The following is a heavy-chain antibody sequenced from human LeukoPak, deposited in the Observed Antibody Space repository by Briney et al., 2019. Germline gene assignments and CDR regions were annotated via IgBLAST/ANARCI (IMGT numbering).Heavy chain of an antibody. CDR2: INHSGST. J-gene: IGHJ4*02. Sequence: SETLSLSCAVYGGSFSGYYWSWIRQPPGKGLEWIGEINHSGSTNYNSSLKSRVTISVDTSKNQFSLKLSSVTAADTAVYYCAREKPRGYSGYDSGYWGQGTLVTVSS. V-gene: IGHV4-34*01. CDR1: GGSFSGYY. D-gene: IGHD5-12*01. CDR3: AREKPRGYSGYDSGY.